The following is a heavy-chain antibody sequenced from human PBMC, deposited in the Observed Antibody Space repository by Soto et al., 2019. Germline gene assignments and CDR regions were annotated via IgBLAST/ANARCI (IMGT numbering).Heavy chain of an antibody. Sequence: LGESLKISCNVSGYSFTSFWIGRVRQMPGKGLEWMGIIYPGDSDTRYSPSFQGQVTISVDKSISTAYLQWSSLKASDTAMYYCARRTDCNNGVCSRGNWFDPWGQGTPVTVSS. CDR2: IYPGDSDT. CDR3: ARRTDCNNGVCSRGNWFDP. J-gene: IGHJ5*02. V-gene: IGHV5-51*01. CDR1: GYSFTSFW. D-gene: IGHD2-8*01.